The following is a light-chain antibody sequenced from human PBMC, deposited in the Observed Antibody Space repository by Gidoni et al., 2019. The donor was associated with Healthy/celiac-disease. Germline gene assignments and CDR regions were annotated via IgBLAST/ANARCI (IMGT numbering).Light chain of an antibody. Sequence: DIVMTQAQDSLAVSLGERATINCKSSQSVLSSSNNKNYLAWYQQKPGQPPKLLIYWASTRESGVPDRFSGSGSGTDFTLTISSLQAEDVAVYYCQQYYSTPWTFGQGTKVEIK. CDR2: WAS. J-gene: IGKJ1*01. CDR1: QSVLSSSNNKNY. V-gene: IGKV4-1*01. CDR3: QQYYSTPWT.